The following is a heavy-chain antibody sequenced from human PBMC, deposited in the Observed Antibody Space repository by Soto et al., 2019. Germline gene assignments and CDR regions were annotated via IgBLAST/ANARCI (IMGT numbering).Heavy chain of an antibody. J-gene: IGHJ4*02. CDR2: INHSGST. D-gene: IGHD4-17*01. CDR1: GGSFSGYY. V-gene: IGHV4-34*01. CDR3: ATTHRTTVTADY. Sequence: SETLSLTCAVYGGSFSGYYWSWIRQPPGKGLEWIGEINHSGSTNYNPSLKSRVTISVDTSKNQFSLKPSSVTAADTAVYYCATTHRTTVTADYWGQGTLVTVSS.